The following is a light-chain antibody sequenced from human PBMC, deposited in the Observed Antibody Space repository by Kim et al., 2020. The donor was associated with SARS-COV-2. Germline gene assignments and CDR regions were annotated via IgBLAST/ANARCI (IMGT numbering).Light chain of an antibody. V-gene: IGLV2-11*01. J-gene: IGLJ1*01. Sequence: GRAGSIPCPEPRRAVGCYNYVSWHQQHPCKAPKLVISDVSKRPSGVPGRFSGSKSGNTASLTISGLQAEDEADYYCCSYAGNYTFVFGSGTKVTVL. CDR3: CSYAGNYTFV. CDR1: RRAVGCYNY. CDR2: DVS.